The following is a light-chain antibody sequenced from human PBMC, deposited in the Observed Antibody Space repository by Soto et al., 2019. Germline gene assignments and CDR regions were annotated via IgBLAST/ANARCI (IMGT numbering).Light chain of an antibody. V-gene: IGKV1-5*01. Sequence: DIQMTQSPSTLSASVGDRVTITCRSSQSISSWLAWYQQSPGKAPKLLIYDASSLESGVPSRFSGSGPETEFTLTISSLQPDDFATYYCQQYKSYSKTFGQGTKVDIK. CDR3: QQYKSYSKT. CDR2: DAS. CDR1: QSISSW. J-gene: IGKJ1*01.